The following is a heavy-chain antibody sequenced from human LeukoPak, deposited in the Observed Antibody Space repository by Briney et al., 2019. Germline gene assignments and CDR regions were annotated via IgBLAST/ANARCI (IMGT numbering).Heavy chain of an antibody. CDR2: ISDSGGST. D-gene: IGHD5-18*01. CDR1: GFTFNYYA. V-gene: IGHV3-23*01. CDR3: ARHDSFIPY. Sequence: GGSLRLSCAASGFTFNYYAMSWVRQAPGKGLEWVSGISDSGGSTYYTDSVKGCFTISRDNSKNTVYLQMNNLRAEDTAVYFCARHDSFIPYWGQGSLVTVSS. J-gene: IGHJ4*02.